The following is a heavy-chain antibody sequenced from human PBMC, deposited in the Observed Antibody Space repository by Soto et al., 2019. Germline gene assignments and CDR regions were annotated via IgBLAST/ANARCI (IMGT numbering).Heavy chain of an antibody. Sequence: GASVRVSCKASGYTFTGYYMHWVRQAPGQGLEWMGWINPNSGGTNYAQKFQGWVTMTRDTSISTAYMELSRLRSDDTAVYYCARGDSQSTYYYYYYGMDVWGQGTTVTVSS. D-gene: IGHD5-18*01. CDR3: ARGDSQSTYYYYYYGMDV. J-gene: IGHJ6*02. CDR2: INPNSGGT. V-gene: IGHV1-2*04. CDR1: GYTFTGYY.